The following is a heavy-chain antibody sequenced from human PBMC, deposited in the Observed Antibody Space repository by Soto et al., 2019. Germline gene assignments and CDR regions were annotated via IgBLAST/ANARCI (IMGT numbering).Heavy chain of an antibody. CDR3: ARAYDFWSGYMGEYNWFDP. D-gene: IGHD3-3*01. J-gene: IGHJ5*02. Sequence: ASVKVSCKASGYTFTRYYMHWVRQAPGQGLEWMGIINPSGGSTSYAQKFQGRVTMTRDTSTSTVYMELSSLRSEDTAVYYCARAYDFWSGYMGEYNWFDPWGQGTLVTVSS. CDR2: INPSGGST. V-gene: IGHV1-46*01. CDR1: GYTFTRYY.